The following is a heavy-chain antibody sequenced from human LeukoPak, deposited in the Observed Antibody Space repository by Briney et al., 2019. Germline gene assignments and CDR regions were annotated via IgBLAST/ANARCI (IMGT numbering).Heavy chain of an antibody. CDR3: AEGGSITMIVVANNWFDP. CDR1: GFTFSSYS. Sequence: PGGSLRLSCAASGFTFSSYSMSWVRQAPGKGLEWVSAISGSGGSTYYADSVKGRFTISRDNSKNTLYLQMNSLRAEDTAVYYCAEGGSITMIVVANNWFDPWGQGTLVTVSS. V-gene: IGHV3-23*01. J-gene: IGHJ5*02. CDR2: ISGSGGST. D-gene: IGHD3-22*01.